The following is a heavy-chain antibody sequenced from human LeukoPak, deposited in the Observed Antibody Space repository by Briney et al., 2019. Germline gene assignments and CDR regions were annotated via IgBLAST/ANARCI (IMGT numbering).Heavy chain of an antibody. Sequence: PGGSLRLSGAASGFTFISYAMSWVRQAPGKGLEWVSAISGSGDSPYYADSVKGRFTISRDNSKNTLYLQMNSLRAEDTAVYYCAKDRSPESSHSFDYWGQGTLVTVSS. CDR1: GFTFISYA. V-gene: IGHV3-23*01. CDR2: ISGSGDSP. D-gene: IGHD2-2*01. J-gene: IGHJ4*02. CDR3: AKDRSPESSHSFDY.